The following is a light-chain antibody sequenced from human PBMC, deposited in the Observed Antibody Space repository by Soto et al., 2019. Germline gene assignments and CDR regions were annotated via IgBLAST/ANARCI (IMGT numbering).Light chain of an antibody. J-gene: IGKJ2*01. Sequence: EVVLTQSPDTLSLSPGETATLSCRASQSVDRYVAWYQQKLGQAPRLLIYVAYTRATGVAARFSGSGSGTEFTLTISRLQSEDFAIFYCQQYSNWPYTFGQGTKVDIK. CDR2: VAY. V-gene: IGKV3D-15*01. CDR3: QQYSNWPYT. CDR1: QSVDRY.